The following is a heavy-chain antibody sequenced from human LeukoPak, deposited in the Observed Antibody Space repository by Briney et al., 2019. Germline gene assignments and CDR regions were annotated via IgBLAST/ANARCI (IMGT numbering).Heavy chain of an antibody. CDR2: IIPILGIA. V-gene: IGHV1-69*04. J-gene: IGHJ4*02. Sequence: GGSVKVSCKASVGTLSSSVISWVRQAPGQGLEWMGRIIPILGIANYAQKFQGRVTITADKSTSTAYMELSSLRSEDTAVYYCASPPADYYDSRDYFDYWGQGTLVTVSS. D-gene: IGHD3-22*01. CDR3: ASPPADYYDSRDYFDY. CDR1: VGTLSSSV.